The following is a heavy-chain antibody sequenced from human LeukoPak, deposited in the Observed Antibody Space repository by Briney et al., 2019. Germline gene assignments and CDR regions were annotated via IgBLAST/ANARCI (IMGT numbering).Heavy chain of an antibody. CDR3: ARELDSSSWFGTVYYYYYYMDV. CDR1: GGSISSSSYY. CDR2: IYYSGST. V-gene: IGHV4-39*07. J-gene: IGHJ6*03. Sequence: PSETLSLTCTVSGGSISSSSYYWGWIRQPPGKGLEWIGSIYYSGSTYYNPSLKSRVTISVDTSKNQFSLKLTSVTAADTAVYYCARELDSSSWFGTVYYYYYYMDVWGKGTTVTVSS. D-gene: IGHD6-13*01.